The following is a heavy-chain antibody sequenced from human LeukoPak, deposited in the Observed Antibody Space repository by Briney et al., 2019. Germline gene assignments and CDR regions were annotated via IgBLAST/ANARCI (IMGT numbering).Heavy chain of an antibody. CDR2: IKKDGSDK. D-gene: IGHD4-11*01. Sequence: GGSLRLSCAASGFTFSSYWMSWVRQAPGKGLEWVANIKKDGSDKYYVDSVKGRFTISRDNAKTSLYLQMNSLRAEDTAVYYCAREMTTIMWGYSDYWGQGTLVTVSS. CDR1: GFTFSSYW. V-gene: IGHV3-7*01. J-gene: IGHJ4*02. CDR3: AREMTTIMWGYSDY.